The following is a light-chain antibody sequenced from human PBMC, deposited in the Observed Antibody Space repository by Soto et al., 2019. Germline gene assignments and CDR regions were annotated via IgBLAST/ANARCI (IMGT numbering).Light chain of an antibody. V-gene: IGKV3-15*01. CDR1: QSVSTN. Sequence: EIVMTQSPATLSVSPGERATPSCRASQSVSTNLAWYQQKPGQAPRLLIYNALTRATCIPARFSGSGSGTEFTLTISSLQSEDFAFYYGQQCNNWPRTFGQGTKVEIK. CDR2: NAL. J-gene: IGKJ1*01. CDR3: QQCNNWPRT.